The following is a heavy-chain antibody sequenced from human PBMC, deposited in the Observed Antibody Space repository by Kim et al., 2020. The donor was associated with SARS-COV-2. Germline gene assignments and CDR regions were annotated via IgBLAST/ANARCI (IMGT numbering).Heavy chain of an antibody. V-gene: IGHV4-39*07. CDR2: IYYSGST. CDR3: ARERLVIAAAGWRAFDY. CDR1: GGSISSSSYY. Sequence: SETLSLTCTVSGGSISSSSYYWGWIRQPPGKGLEWIGSIYYSGSTYYNPSLKSRVTISVDTSKNQFSLKLSSVTAADTAVYYCARERLVIAAAGWRAFDYWGQGTLVTVSS. D-gene: IGHD6-13*01. J-gene: IGHJ4*02.